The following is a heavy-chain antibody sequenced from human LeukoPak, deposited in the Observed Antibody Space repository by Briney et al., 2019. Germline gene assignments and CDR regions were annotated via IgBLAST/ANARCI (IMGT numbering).Heavy chain of an antibody. J-gene: IGHJ3*02. V-gene: IGHV4-59*01. Sequence: SVTLSLTCTVSGGSISSYYWSWIRQPPGKGLEWIGYIYYSGSTNYNPSLKSRVTISVDTSKNQFSLKLSSATAADTAVYYCARDHRVDTAMVRDAFDIWGQGTMVTVSS. CDR3: ARDHRVDTAMVRDAFDI. CDR1: GGSISSYY. D-gene: IGHD5-18*01. CDR2: IYYSGST.